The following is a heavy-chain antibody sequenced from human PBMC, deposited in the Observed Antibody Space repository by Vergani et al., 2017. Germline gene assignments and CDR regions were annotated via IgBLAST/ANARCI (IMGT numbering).Heavy chain of an antibody. J-gene: IGHJ4*02. CDR3: ARGTPVVPAAPDY. CDR2: INPNSGGT. CDR1: GYTFTGYY. D-gene: IGHD2-2*01. Sequence: QVQLVQSGAEVKKPGASVKVSCKASGYTFTGYYMHWVRQAPGQGLEWMGWINPNSGGTNYEQKFQGRVTMTRDTSISTAYMELSRLRSDDTAVYYCARGTPVVPAAPDYWGQGTLVTVSS. V-gene: IGHV1-2*02.